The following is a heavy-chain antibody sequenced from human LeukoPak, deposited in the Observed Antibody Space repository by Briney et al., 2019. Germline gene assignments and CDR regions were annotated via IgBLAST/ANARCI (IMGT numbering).Heavy chain of an antibody. J-gene: IGHJ4*02. Sequence: SETLSLTCTVSGGSISRSGYYWGWIRQPPGKGLEWIGNLYYSGSTYYNPSLRSRGTISADTSKNQFSLKLTSVTAADTAVYYCARHMWMITFGGVDFDFWGQGILVTVSS. CDR1: GGSISRSGYY. V-gene: IGHV4-39*01. D-gene: IGHD3-16*01. CDR3: ARHMWMITFGGVDFDF. CDR2: LYYSGST.